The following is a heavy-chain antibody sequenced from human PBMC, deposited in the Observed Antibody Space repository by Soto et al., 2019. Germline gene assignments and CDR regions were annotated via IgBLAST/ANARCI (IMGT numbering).Heavy chain of an antibody. Sequence: EVQMLESGGGLVQPGGSLRLSCAASGFTFSSYAMSWVRQAPGKGLEWVSAISGSGGSTYYADSVKGRITISRDNSNNTLYLQMNSLRAEDTAVYYCAKVEGYCSCGSCYFDIWGQGTMVTVSS. CDR3: AKVEGYCSCGSCYFDI. V-gene: IGHV3-23*01. CDR1: GFTFSSYA. J-gene: IGHJ3*02. D-gene: IGHD2-15*01. CDR2: ISGSGGST.